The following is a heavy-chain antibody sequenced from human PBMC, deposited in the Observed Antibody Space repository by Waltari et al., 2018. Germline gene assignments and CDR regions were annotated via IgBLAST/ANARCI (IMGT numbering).Heavy chain of an antibody. D-gene: IGHD5-12*01. CDR3: ATYIGASIGTAAFDV. J-gene: IGHJ3*01. V-gene: IGHV4-39*02. CDR2: MSYNGAT. CDR1: GGSITSNRHF. Sequence: QLQLQASGPGLGKPSETLSLTCIVSGGSITSNRHFWAWIRQPPGQGLEWIGTMSYNGATYSSPSLKSRVTVSRDTSKNHLSLKLDSVTAADTAVYYCATYIGASIGTAAFDVWGQGTMVTVSS.